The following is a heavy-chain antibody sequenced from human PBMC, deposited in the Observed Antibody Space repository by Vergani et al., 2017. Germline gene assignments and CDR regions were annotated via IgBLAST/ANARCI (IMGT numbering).Heavy chain of an antibody. CDR1: GGSISSGDYY. CDR2: IHYSGRT. Sequence: QVQLQESGPGLVKPSQTLSLTCTVSGGSISSGDYYWSWIRQPPGKGLELIGYIHYSGRTSHNPSLKSRVTITLDTSKNQFSLKLSSVTAADTAVYYCANKQWVYYYMDVWGKGTTVTVSS. J-gene: IGHJ6*03. D-gene: IGHD1-26*01. V-gene: IGHV4-30-4*01. CDR3: ANKQWVYYYMDV.